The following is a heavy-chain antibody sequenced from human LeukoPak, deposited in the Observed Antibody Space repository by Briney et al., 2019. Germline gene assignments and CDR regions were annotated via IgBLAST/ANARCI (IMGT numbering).Heavy chain of an antibody. CDR1: GDSVSSNSAA. CDR3: ARGGYCTNGVCYNLYYYYGMDV. D-gene: IGHD2-8*01. CDR2: TYYRSKWYN. Sequence: SQTLSLTCAISGDSVSSNSAAWNWIRQSPSRGLEWLGRTYYRSKWYNDYAVSVKSRITINPDTSKNQFSLQLNSVTPEDTAVYYCARGGYCTNGVCYNLYYYYGMDVWGQGTTVTVSS. V-gene: IGHV6-1*01. J-gene: IGHJ6*02.